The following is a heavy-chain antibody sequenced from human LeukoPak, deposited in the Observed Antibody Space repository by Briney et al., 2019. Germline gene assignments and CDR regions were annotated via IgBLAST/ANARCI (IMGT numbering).Heavy chain of an antibody. D-gene: IGHD1-26*01. CDR1: GFTFTRCP. CDR2: ISYDGSNK. J-gene: IGHJ4*01. Sequence: PGGSLRLSCVVAFGFTFTRCPMHWVRQAPGKGLEWVAVISYDGSNKYYADSVKGRFTISRDNSKNTLYLQMNSLRAEDTAVYYCARVRFALRRILGIDY. CDR3: ARVRFALRRILGIDY. V-gene: IGHV3-30-3*01.